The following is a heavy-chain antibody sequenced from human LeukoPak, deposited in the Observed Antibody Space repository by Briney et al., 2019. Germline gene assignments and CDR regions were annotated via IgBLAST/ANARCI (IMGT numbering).Heavy chain of an antibody. CDR1: GGTFSSYA. V-gene: IGHV1-69*13. CDR3: AREDRYSSSWYYFDY. D-gene: IGHD6-13*01. J-gene: IGHJ4*02. CDR2: IIPIFGTA. Sequence: SVKVSCKASGGTFSSYAISWVRQAPGQGLEWMGGIIPIFGTANYAQKFQGRVTITADESTSTAYMELSSLRSEDTAVYYCAREDRYSSSWYYFDYGGQGTLVTVSS.